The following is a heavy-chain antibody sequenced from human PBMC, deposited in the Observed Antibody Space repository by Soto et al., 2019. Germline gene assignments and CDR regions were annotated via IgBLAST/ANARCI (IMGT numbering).Heavy chain of an antibody. J-gene: IGHJ6*02. V-gene: IGHV1-8*02. Sequence: APVKVSCKASGVTFSCYAINWARQATGQGLEWMGWMNPNSGNTGYAQKFQGRVTMTRNTSISTAYMELSSLRSEDTAVYYCASTPAPTYYYGSGSPYGMDVWGQGTTVTVSS. CDR3: ASTPAPTYYYGSGSPYGMDV. CDR1: GVTFSCYA. D-gene: IGHD3-10*01. CDR2: MNPNSGNT.